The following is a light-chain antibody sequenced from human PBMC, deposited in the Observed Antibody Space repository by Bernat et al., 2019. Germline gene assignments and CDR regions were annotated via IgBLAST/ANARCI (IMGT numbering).Light chain of an antibody. CDR2: GAS. CDR1: RDISKY. V-gene: IGKV1-16*01. J-gene: IGKJ4*01. CDR3: QQYDRYPLT. Sequence: DIQMTQSPSSLSASVGDRVTITCRATRDISKYLAWFQQKPGKAPKSLIYGASTLHSGVPSRFSGSGSGTDFTLTISSLQPDDLATYYCQQYDRYPLTFGGGTKVEVK.